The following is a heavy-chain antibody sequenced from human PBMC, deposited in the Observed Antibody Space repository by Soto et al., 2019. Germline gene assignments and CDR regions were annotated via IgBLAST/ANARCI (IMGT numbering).Heavy chain of an antibody. J-gene: IGHJ4*01. D-gene: IGHD3-22*01. CDR1: GFTFSSYD. CDR2: ISSSSSYI. CDR3: ARGTYYYDSRAYYAN. Sequence: PGGSLRLSCAASGFTFSSYDMNWVRQAPGKGLEWVSSISSSSSYIYYADSVKGRFTISRDNAKNSLYLQMHSLRAEDTAVYYCARGTYYYDSRAYYANWGQGTLVTVSS. V-gene: IGHV3-21*01.